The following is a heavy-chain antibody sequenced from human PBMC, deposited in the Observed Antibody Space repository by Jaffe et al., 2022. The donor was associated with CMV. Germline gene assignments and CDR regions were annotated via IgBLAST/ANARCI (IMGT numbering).Heavy chain of an antibody. CDR2: ISSSSSYI. V-gene: IGHV3-21*01. CDR3: ARADAAGIAARPQGNVAYYYGMDV. J-gene: IGHJ6*02. CDR1: GFTFSSYS. D-gene: IGHD6-6*01. Sequence: EVQLVESGGGLVKPGGSLRLSCAASGFTFSSYSMNWVRQAPGKGLEWVSSISSSSSYIYYADSVKGRFTISRDNAKNSLYLQMNSLRAEDTAVYYCARADAAGIAARPQGNVAYYYGMDVWGQGTTVTVSS.